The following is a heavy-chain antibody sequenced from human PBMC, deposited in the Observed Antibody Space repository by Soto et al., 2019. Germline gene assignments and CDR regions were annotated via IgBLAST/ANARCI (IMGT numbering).Heavy chain of an antibody. CDR2: INSDGSMT. V-gene: IGHV3-74*01. CDR1: EGTFVSHC. D-gene: IGHD6-13*01. J-gene: IGHJ4*02. CDR3: AYSITAFDY. Sequence: IRHSSAAAEGTFVSHCWHWVRQAPGKGLVWVSRINSDGSMTNYADSVRGRFTISRDNSKNTLYLQMNSLRAEDTAVYYCAYSITAFDYWGQGTLVTVSS.